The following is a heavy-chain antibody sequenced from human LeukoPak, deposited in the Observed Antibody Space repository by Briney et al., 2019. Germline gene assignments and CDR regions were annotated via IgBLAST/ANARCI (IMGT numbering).Heavy chain of an antibody. D-gene: IGHD6-13*01. CDR3: AREGGSSWTHRGHNWFDP. J-gene: IGHJ5*02. CDR2: IYYSGST. Sequence: PSETLSLTCTVSGGSISSYYWSWIRQPPGKGLEWIGYIYYSGSTNYNPSLKSRVTISVDTSKNQFSLKLSSVTAADTAVYYCAREGGSSWTHRGHNWFDPWGQGTLVTVSS. V-gene: IGHV4-59*01. CDR1: GGSISSYY.